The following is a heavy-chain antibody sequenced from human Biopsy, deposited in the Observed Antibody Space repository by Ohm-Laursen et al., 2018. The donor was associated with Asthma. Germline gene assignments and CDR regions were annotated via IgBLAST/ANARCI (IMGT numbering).Heavy chain of an antibody. CDR2: AHFSGST. CDR1: GGYIDSHDWS. CDR3: ARVRRYGDIFFGMDV. D-gene: IGHD4-17*01. V-gene: IGHV4-30-4*01. J-gene: IGHJ6*01. Sequence: TLSLTCTVSGGYIDSHDWSWCWIRQSPGKGLQWLGYAHFSGSTHYNPSLDRRIRMSVDTSKSQASLSLTSVSAADTAVYSCARVRRYGDIFFGMDVWGQGTTVTVSS.